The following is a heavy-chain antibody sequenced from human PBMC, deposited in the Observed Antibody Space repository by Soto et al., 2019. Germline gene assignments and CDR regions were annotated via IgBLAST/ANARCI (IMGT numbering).Heavy chain of an antibody. CDR2: TYYRYKWFN. Sequence: QTLSLTCAISGDSVSSNSAAWSWIRQSPSRGLDWLGRTYYRYKWFNNYALSVKSRITINQDTSKNQFSPQLNSVTPEDTAVYYCARGNQAFDDWGQGTLVTVSS. D-gene: IGHD3-10*01. CDR3: ARGNQAFDD. J-gene: IGHJ4*02. CDR1: GDSVSSNSAA. V-gene: IGHV6-1*01.